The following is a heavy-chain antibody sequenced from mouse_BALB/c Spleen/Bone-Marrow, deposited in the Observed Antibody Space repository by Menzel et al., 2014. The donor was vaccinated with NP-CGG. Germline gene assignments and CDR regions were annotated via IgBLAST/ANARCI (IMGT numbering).Heavy chain of an antibody. CDR1: GYTFTSYW. D-gene: IGHD2-1*01. J-gene: IGHJ2*01. V-gene: IGHV1-69*02. CDR3: ARGLYGNSGY. CDR2: IDPSDSYT. Sequence: VQLQQSGAELVKPGASVKLSCKASGYTFTSYWMHWVKQRPGQGLEWIGEIDPSDSYTNYNQKFKGKATLTVDKSSSTAYMQLSSLTSEDPAVYYCARGLYGNSGYWGQGTTLTVSS.